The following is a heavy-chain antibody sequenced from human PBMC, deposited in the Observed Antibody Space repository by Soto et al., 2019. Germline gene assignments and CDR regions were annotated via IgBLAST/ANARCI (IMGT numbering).Heavy chain of an antibody. J-gene: IGHJ4*02. CDR2: IYSGGYT. CDR3: ATHPGGGGY. CDR1: GFTVSNNY. Sequence: EVQLVESGGGLIQPGGSLRLSCAVSGFTVSNNYMSWVRQAPGKGLEGVSVIYSGGYTAYGDSVKGRFTISRDNSKNTPYPQRNSLGAEGPGVFYGATHPGGGGYWGQGTLVTVSS. D-gene: IGHD3-10*01. V-gene: IGHV3-53*01.